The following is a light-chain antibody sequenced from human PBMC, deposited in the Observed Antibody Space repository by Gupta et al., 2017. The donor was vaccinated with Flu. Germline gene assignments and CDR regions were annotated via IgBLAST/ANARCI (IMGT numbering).Light chain of an antibody. CDR1: QTISNW. V-gene: IGKV1-5*03. Sequence: SPSTLAASVGDRVSITCRASQTISNWLAWYQQKPGEAPRLLIYKASNLQGGVPSRFSGSGSGTEFTLTISLQPDDFATYYCQQYNRYPYTFGQGTKLEIK. CDR2: KAS. J-gene: IGKJ2*01. CDR3: QQYNRYPYT.